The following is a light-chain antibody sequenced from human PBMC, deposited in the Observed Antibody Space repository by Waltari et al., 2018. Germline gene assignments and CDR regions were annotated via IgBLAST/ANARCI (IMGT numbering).Light chain of an antibody. Sequence: GTLSVSPGDRVILSCRASQSVGSELAWYQQRPGQTPRLLIYGASTRVTGLPARFSGSGSGTEFTLTISSLQSEDFGLYYCQQYDNWPLTFGGGTKVEIK. CDR3: QQYDNWPLT. J-gene: IGKJ4*01. V-gene: IGKV3-15*01. CDR2: GAS. CDR1: QSVGSE.